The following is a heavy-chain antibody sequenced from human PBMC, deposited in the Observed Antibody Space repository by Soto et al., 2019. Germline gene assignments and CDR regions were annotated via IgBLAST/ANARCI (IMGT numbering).Heavy chain of an antibody. D-gene: IGHD1-26*01. Sequence: EVQLVQSGAEVKKPGESLKISCKGSGYSFTSYWIAWMRQMPGKGLEWMGVIDPGDSDTRYSPSFQGQVTISADKSVSPSYLQLSILKASDTAMYYCALSRSPDYWGQGTLVTVSS. V-gene: IGHV5-51*03. J-gene: IGHJ4*02. CDR1: GYSFTSYW. CDR2: IDPGDSDT. CDR3: ALSRSPDY.